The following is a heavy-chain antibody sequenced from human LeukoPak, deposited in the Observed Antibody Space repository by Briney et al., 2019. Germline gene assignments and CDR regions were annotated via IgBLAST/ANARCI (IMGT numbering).Heavy chain of an antibody. CDR2: INSDGSST. Sequence: GGSLRLSCAASGFTFSSYWMHWVRQAPGKGLVWVSRINSDGSSTSYADSVRGRFTISRDNAKDTLYLQMISLRAEDTAVYYCARGTHSSGWHGGFDYWGQGTLVTVSS. V-gene: IGHV3-74*01. D-gene: IGHD6-19*01. CDR1: GFTFSSYW. J-gene: IGHJ4*02. CDR3: ARGTHSSGWHGGFDY.